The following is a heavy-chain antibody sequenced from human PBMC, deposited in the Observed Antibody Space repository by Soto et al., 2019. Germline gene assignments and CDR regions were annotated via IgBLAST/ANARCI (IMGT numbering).Heavy chain of an antibody. V-gene: IGHV5-51*01. CDR2: IYPGDSDT. J-gene: IGHJ3*02. CDR1: GYSFTSYW. Sequence: GESLKISCKFSGYSFTSYWIGWVRQMPGKGLEWMGIIYPGDSDTRYSPSFQGHVTISADKSFTTAYLQWSSLKASDAAMYYCAQSPRLTEAFDIWGQGTLVTVSS. CDR3: AQSPRLTEAFDI.